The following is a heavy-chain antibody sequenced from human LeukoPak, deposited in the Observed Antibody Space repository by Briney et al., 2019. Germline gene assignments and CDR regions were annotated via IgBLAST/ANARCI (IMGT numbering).Heavy chain of an antibody. CDR2: ISGSGGST. J-gene: IGHJ4*02. CDR3: AKSYSYGSGHPNDY. D-gene: IGHD3-10*01. CDR1: GFTFSSYW. V-gene: IGHV3-23*01. Sequence: PGGSLRLSCAASGFTFSSYWMSWVRQAPGKGLEWVSAISGSGGSTYYADSVKGRFTISRDNSKNTLYLQMNSLRAEDTAVYYCAKSYSYGSGHPNDYWGQGTLVTVSS.